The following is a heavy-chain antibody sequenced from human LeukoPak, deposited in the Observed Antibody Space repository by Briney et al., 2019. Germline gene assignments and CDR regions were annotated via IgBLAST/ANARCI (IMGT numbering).Heavy chain of an antibody. CDR3: AREMQQLVREGFDY. CDR2: ISAYNGNT. Sequence: GASVKVSCKASGYTFTSYGISWVRQAPGQGLEWMGWISAYNGNTNYAQKLQGRVTMTTDTSTSTAYMELRSLRSDDTAVYYCAREMQQLVREGFDYWGQGTLVTVSS. V-gene: IGHV1-18*01. CDR1: GYTFTSYG. J-gene: IGHJ4*02. D-gene: IGHD6-13*01.